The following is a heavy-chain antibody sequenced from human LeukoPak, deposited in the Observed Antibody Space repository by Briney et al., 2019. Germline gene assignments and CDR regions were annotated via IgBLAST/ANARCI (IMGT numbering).Heavy chain of an antibody. CDR3: AKDTSIGRYCTNGVCSPFDY. CDR2: ISDTGATT. CDR1: GFTFSSYA. Sequence: GGSLRLSSAGSGFTFSSYAMSWVRQAPGKGLEWVSAISDTGATTYDADSVKGRFTISRDNSRSTLYLQMNSLRAEDTALYYCAKDTSIGRYCTNGVCSPFDYWGQGTLVTVSS. D-gene: IGHD2-8*01. J-gene: IGHJ4*02. V-gene: IGHV3-23*01.